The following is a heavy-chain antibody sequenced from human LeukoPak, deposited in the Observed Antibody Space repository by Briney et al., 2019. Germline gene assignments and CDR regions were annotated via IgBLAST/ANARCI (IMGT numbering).Heavy chain of an antibody. CDR2: INQDGSET. D-gene: IGHD6-13*01. Sequence: GGFLRLSCAASAFTFSTYWMTWVRQAPGKGLEWVANINQDGSETYYVDPVKGRFTISRDNAKNSLYLQMNSLRAEDTAVYYCARDIAAPGSYWGQGTLVTVSS. CDR3: ARDIAAPGSY. V-gene: IGHV3-7*01. J-gene: IGHJ4*02. CDR1: AFTFSTYW.